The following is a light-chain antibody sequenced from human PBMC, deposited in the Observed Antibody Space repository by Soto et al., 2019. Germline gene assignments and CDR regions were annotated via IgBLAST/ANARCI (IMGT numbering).Light chain of an antibody. CDR3: QQYGSSPT. CDR1: QSVSSNY. V-gene: IGKV3-20*01. CDR2: GAS. J-gene: IGKJ5*01. Sequence: EIVLTQSPGTLSLSPGERATLSCRASQSVSSNYLAWFQQKPGQAPRLLINGASNRATGIPDRFSGSGSGTDFTLTISRLEPEDFAVYYCQQYGSSPTFGQGTRLEIK.